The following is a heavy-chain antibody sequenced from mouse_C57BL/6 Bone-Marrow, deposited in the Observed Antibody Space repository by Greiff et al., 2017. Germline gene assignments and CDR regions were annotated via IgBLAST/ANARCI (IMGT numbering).Heavy chain of an antibody. V-gene: IGHV1-39*01. Sequence: VQLQQSGPELVKPGASVKISCKASGYSFTDYNMNWVKQSNGKSLEWIGVINPNYGTTSYNQKFKGTATLTVDQSSSTAYMQLNSLTSEDSAVFYGASTYDGYYAWFAYWGQGTLVTVSA. D-gene: IGHD2-3*01. CDR1: GYSFTDYN. CDR3: ASTYDGYYAWFAY. J-gene: IGHJ3*01. CDR2: INPNYGTT.